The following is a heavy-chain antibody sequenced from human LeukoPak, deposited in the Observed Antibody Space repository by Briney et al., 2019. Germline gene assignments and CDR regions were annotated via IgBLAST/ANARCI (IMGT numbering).Heavy chain of an antibody. CDR3: ARGPTVKYFDY. Sequence: SETLSLTCTVSRGSISSTTYYWSWIRQPPGKGLEWIGTIYYSGSTYYNPSLKSRVTISVDTSQNQFSLKLSSVTAADTAVYYCARGPTVKYFDYWGQGTLVIVSS. CDR1: RGSISSTTYY. V-gene: IGHV4-39*07. CDR2: IYYSGST. J-gene: IGHJ4*02. D-gene: IGHD4-17*01.